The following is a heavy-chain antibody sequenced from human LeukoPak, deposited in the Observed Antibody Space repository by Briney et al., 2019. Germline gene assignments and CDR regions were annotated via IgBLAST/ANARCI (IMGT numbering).Heavy chain of an antibody. V-gene: IGHV3-23*01. D-gene: IGHD3-22*01. J-gene: IGHJ4*02. Sequence: GGSLRLSCTASGFAFSVYAMSWLRQAPGKGLEWVSSISGSGDNTCYADSVKDRFSISRDDSKTTVSLQMNSLRAEDTAVYYCAKEFDSSGYFDDWGQGTLVTVSS. CDR1: GFAFSVYA. CDR3: AKEFDSSGYFDD. CDR2: ISGSGDNT.